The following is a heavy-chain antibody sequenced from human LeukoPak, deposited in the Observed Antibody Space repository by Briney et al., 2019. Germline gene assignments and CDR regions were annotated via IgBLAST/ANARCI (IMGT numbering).Heavy chain of an antibody. CDR2: ISPTGEGT. Sequence: QPGGSLRLSCAAPGFAFSNTGMTWVRQAPGRGLEWVSTISPTGEGTHYADSVKGRFTISRDNSKNTLSLEMNSLRADDTATYYCARDAGGAWPFDYWGQGTRVIVSS. V-gene: IGHV3-23*01. CDR3: ARDAGGAWPFDY. J-gene: IGHJ4*02. D-gene: IGHD4-17*01. CDR1: GFAFSNTG.